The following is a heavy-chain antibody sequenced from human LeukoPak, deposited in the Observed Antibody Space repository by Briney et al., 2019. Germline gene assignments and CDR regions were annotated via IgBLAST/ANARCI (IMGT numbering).Heavy chain of an antibody. D-gene: IGHD5-18*01. CDR2: IYYSGST. CDR1: GGSISSYY. V-gene: IGHV4-39*01. CDR3: ARKGIRDDY. Sequence: SETLSLTCTVSGGSISSYYWSWIRQPPGKGLEWIGSIYYSGSTYYNPSLKSRVTISVDTSKNQFSLKLSSVTAADTAVYYCARKGIRDDYWGQGTLVTVSS. J-gene: IGHJ4*02.